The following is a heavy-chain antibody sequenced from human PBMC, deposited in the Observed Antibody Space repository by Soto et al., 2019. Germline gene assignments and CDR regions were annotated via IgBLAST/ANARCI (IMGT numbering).Heavy chain of an antibody. CDR1: GYSFSTYW. Sequence: GDPLKISYKGFGYSFSTYWIRWVRQLPGQGLEWMGIIYPGDSDTRYSPSFQGEVTSSADESITTAYLQWSSLKASDTAMYYCARLHLTVDQYYYFHMDVWGQGTTVTVSS. CDR3: ARLHLTVDQYYYFHMDV. J-gene: IGHJ6*02. D-gene: IGHD3-9*01. CDR2: IYPGDSDT. V-gene: IGHV5-51*01.